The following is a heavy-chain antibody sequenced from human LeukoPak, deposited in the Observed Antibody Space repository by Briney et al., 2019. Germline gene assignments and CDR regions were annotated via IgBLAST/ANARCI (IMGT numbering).Heavy chain of an antibody. CDR1: EFTFSSYA. CDR2: ISGSGDST. D-gene: IGHD6-13*01. J-gene: IGHJ4*02. CDR3: VKDLYKGDSSSWYYFHY. Sequence: GGSLRLSCAASEFTFSSYAMQWVRQAPGKGLEWVSGISGSGDSTYYADSVKGRFTISRDNSKNTLYLQMSSLRAEDTAIYHCVKDLYKGDSSSWYYFHYWGQGTLVTVSS. V-gene: IGHV3-23*01.